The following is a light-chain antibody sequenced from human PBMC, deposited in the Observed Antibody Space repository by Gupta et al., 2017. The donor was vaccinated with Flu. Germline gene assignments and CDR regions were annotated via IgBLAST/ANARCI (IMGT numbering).Light chain of an antibody. Sequence: PINCMSIRSSFHSCNNNVYLDWYQQKPGQPPKFLIYWASVRASGVPDRFSGSGSGTDFTLTISSLQAEDVAVYYCQQDRHTPYTFGQGTKLEIK. V-gene: IGKV4-1*01. CDR1: RSSFHSCNNNVY. CDR2: WAS. CDR3: QQDRHTPYT. J-gene: IGKJ2*01.